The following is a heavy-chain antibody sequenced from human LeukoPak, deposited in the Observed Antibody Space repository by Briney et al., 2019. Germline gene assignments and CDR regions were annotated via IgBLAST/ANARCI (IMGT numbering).Heavy chain of an antibody. CDR2: IKSKTDGGTT. V-gene: IGHV3-15*07. J-gene: IGHJ6*02. Sequence: PGGSLRLSCAASGFTFSNAWMNWVRQAPGKGLEWVGRIKSKTDGGTTDYAAPVKGRFTISRDDSKSTLYLQMNSLKIEGTAVYYCTTDEDWNYARKDVWGQGATVIVSS. CDR3: TTDEDWNYARKDV. D-gene: IGHD1-7*01. CDR1: GFTFSNAW.